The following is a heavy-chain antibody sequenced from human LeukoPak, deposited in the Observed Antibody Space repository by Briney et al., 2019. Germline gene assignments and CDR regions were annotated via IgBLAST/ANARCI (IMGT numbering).Heavy chain of an antibody. V-gene: IGHV3-53*01. CDR2: IYSGGST. D-gene: IGHD1-26*01. CDR3: ARDIGVGAIPFDY. Sequence: GGSLRLSCAASGFTVSSNYMSWVRQAPGKGLEWVSVIYSGGSTYYADSVKGRFTISRDNSKNTLYLQMNSLRAEDTAVYYCARDIGVGAIPFDYWGQGTLVTVSS. J-gene: IGHJ4*02. CDR1: GFTVSSNY.